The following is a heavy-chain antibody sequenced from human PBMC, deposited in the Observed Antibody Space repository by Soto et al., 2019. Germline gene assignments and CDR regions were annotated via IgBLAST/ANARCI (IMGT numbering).Heavy chain of an antibody. V-gene: IGHV3-49*04. CDR3: TSGPYCSXSSCYRGDYYYYYGLDV. CDR1: GFTFGYYA. Sequence: GESLRLSCTTSGFTFGYYAVSWVRQAPGKGLEWVAFIRSEAFGGTTEYAASVKGRFTISRDDSKSIAYLQMNSLKTEDTAVYFCTSGPYCSXSSCYRGDYYYYYGLDVWGQGTTVTVSS. J-gene: IGHJ6*02. D-gene: IGHD2-2*02. CDR2: IRSEAFGGTT.